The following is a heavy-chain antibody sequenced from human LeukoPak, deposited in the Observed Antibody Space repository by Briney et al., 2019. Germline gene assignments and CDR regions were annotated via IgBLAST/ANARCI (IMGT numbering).Heavy chain of an antibody. CDR3: ARDQSEGTVVRQDDPTKFDY. CDR1: GYTFTSYG. D-gene: IGHD4-23*01. J-gene: IGHJ4*02. Sequence: VASVKVSCKASGYTFTSYGISWVRQAPGQGLEWMGWISAYNGNTNYAQKLQGRVTMTTDTSTSTAYMELRSLRSDDTAVYYCARDQSEGTVVRQDDPTKFDYWGQGTLVTVSS. CDR2: ISAYNGNT. V-gene: IGHV1-18*01.